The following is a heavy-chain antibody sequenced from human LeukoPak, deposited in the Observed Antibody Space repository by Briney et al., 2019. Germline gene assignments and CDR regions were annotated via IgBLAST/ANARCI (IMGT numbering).Heavy chain of an antibody. Sequence: ASVKVSCKASGYTFTSYGISWVRQAPGQGLEWMGWISAYNGNTNYAQKLQGRVTMTTDTSTSTAYMELSSLRSEDTAVYYCAGGEVGATPCYFDYWGQGTLVTVSS. J-gene: IGHJ4*02. V-gene: IGHV1-18*01. D-gene: IGHD1-26*01. CDR3: AGGEVGATPCYFDY. CDR1: GYTFTSYG. CDR2: ISAYNGNT.